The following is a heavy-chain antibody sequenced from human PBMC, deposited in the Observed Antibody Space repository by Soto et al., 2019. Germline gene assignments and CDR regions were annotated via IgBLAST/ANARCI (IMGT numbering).Heavy chain of an antibody. J-gene: IGHJ5*02. D-gene: IGHD4-17*01. Sequence: GESLKISCEGFGYNFATYWIAWVRQMPGKGLEYMGIIYPGDSDSRYSPSFQGQVTFSADKSISTAYMQWSSLKASDTAMYYCARHGFYGDYASNYFDPWGQATLVTV. CDR3: ARHGFYGDYASNYFDP. CDR2: IYPGDSDS. CDR1: GYNFATYW. V-gene: IGHV5-51*01.